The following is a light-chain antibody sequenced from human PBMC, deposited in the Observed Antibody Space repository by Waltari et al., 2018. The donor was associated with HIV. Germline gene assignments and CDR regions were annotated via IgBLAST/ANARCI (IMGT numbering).Light chain of an antibody. Sequence: QSVVTQPPSASGAPGQRVTISCSGSTSNIGTNSVSWYQQFPGKAPKLLIYPDNERPSGVPDRFSGSKSGTSASLAISGLQSEDEADYYCATWDDRLNYWVFGGGTKLTVL. J-gene: IGLJ3*02. CDR1: TSNIGTNS. CDR2: PDN. V-gene: IGLV1-44*01. CDR3: ATWDDRLNYWV.